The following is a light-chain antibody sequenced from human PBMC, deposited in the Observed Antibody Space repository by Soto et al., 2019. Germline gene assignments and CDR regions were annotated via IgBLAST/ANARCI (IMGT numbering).Light chain of an antibody. CDR2: KAS. Sequence: DIQMTQSPSTLSGSPGDRVTLSCTASQTISSWVAWYQQKPGKAPKLLIYKASTLKSGVPSRFSGSGSGTEFTLTISSLQPDDFATYYCQHYNSYSEAFGQGTKVDIK. V-gene: IGKV1-5*03. CDR1: QTISSW. J-gene: IGKJ1*01. CDR3: QHYNSYSEA.